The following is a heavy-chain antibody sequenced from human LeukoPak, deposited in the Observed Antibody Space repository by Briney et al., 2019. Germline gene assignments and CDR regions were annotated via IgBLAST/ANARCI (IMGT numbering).Heavy chain of an antibody. CDR3: ARVYCSAGSCYEMDY. D-gene: IGHD2-15*01. Sequence: ASVKVSCKASGYTFTAYYIHWVRQAPGQGLEWVGWINPNSGGTNFAQNFHGRVTMTRDTPLSTAYMEVSRLTSDDTAVYFCARVYCSAGSCYEMDYWGQGTPVTVSS. J-gene: IGHJ4*02. V-gene: IGHV1-2*02. CDR2: INPNSGGT. CDR1: GYTFTAYY.